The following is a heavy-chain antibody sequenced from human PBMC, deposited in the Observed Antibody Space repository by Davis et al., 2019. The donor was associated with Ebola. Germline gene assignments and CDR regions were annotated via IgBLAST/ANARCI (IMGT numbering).Heavy chain of an antibody. CDR1: GGSISSGGYS. Sequence: MPSETLSLTCAVSGGSISSGGYSWSWIRQPPGKGLEWIGYIYHSGSTYYNPSLKSRVTISVDRSKTQFSLKLSSVTAADTAVYYCAREKGVNWNYEDYYYGMDVWGQGTTVTVSS. D-gene: IGHD1-7*01. J-gene: IGHJ6*02. CDR3: AREKGVNWNYEDYYYGMDV. V-gene: IGHV4-30-2*01. CDR2: IYHSGST.